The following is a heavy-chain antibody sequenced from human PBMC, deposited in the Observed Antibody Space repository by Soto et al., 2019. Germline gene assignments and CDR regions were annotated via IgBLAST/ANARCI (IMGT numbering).Heavy chain of an antibody. V-gene: IGHV4-4*02. CDR1: GFSISSDNW. D-gene: IGHD3-22*01. Sequence: PSETLSLTCAFSGFSISSDNWWSWVRQPPGKGLEWIGEIYRSGSTNYNPSLKSRVTISLDKSKNQFSLKLTSVTAADTAVYYCARKHYYDSSGYPYYFDYWGKGTLVTVSS. CDR2: IYRSGST. CDR3: ARKHYYDSSGYPYYFDY. J-gene: IGHJ4*02.